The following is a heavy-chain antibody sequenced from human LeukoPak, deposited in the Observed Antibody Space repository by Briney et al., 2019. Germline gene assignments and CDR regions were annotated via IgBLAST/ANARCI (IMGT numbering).Heavy chain of an antibody. CDR2: ISAYNGNT. V-gene: IGHV1-18*01. D-gene: IGHD3-10*01. Sequence: GASVKVSCKASGYTFTSYGISWVRQAPGQGLEWMGWISAYNGNTNYAQKLQGRVTMTTDTSTSTAYMELRSLRSDDTAVYYCARDREEDYGSGSYPYFDYWGQGTPVTVSS. CDR1: GYTFTSYG. CDR3: ARDREEDYGSGSYPYFDY. J-gene: IGHJ4*02.